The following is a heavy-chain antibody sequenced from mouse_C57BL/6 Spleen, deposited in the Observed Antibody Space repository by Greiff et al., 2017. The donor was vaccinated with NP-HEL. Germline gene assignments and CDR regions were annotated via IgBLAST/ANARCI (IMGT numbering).Heavy chain of an antibody. D-gene: IGHD1-1*01. CDR3: ARWYYGSSYWYFDV. V-gene: IGHV5-17*01. CDR1: GFTFSDYG. CDR2: ISSGSSTI. Sequence: EVKLMESGGGLVKPGGSLKLSCAASGFTFSDYGMHWVRQAPEKGLEWVAYISSGSSTIYYADTVKGRFTISRDNAKTTLFLQMTSLRSEDTAMYYCARWYYGSSYWYFDVWGTGTTVTVSS. J-gene: IGHJ1*03.